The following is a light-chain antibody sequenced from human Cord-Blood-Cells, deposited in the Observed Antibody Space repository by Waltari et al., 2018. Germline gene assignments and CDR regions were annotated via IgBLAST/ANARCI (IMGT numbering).Light chain of an antibody. Sequence: SYVLTQPPSVSVAPGKTARITCGGNNIGSKSVHWYQQKPGQAPVLVIYYDSDRPSGIPERFSGSNSGNTATLTISRVEAGDEADYYCSSYTSSSTWVFGGGTKLTVL. V-gene: IGLV3-21*01. J-gene: IGLJ3*02. CDR2: YDS. CDR3: SSYTSSSTWV. CDR1: NIGSKS.